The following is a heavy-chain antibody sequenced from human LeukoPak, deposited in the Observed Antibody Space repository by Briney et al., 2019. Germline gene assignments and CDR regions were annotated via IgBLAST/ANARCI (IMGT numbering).Heavy chain of an antibody. V-gene: IGHV4-38-2*02. CDR2: IYHSGST. D-gene: IGHD6-13*01. J-gene: IGHJ6*03. CDR3: ARVSSSWYLPDYYYYMDV. CDR1: GYSISSGCY. Sequence: PSETLSLTCTVSGYSISSGCYWGWIRQPPGKGLDWIGCIYHSGSTYYNPSLKSRVTISVDTSKNQSSLKLSSVTAADTAVYYCARVSSSWYLPDYYYYMDVWGKGTTVTVSS.